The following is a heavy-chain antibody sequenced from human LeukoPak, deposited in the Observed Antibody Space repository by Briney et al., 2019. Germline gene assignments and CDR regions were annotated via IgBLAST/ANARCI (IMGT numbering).Heavy chain of an antibody. J-gene: IGHJ4*02. CDR1: GFTFDNYG. CDR3: AKDVPAAYFDY. CDR2: IRSDGSIK. Sequence: GGSLGLSCAASGFTFDNYGMHWVRQAPGKGLEWVAFIRSDGSIKYYADSVKGRFTISRDNSKNTLYLQVNSLRAEDTAVYFCAKDVPAAYFDYWGQGTLVTVSS. V-gene: IGHV3-30*02. D-gene: IGHD2-2*01.